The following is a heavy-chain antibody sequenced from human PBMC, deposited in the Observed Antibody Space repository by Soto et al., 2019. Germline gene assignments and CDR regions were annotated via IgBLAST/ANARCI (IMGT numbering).Heavy chain of an antibody. V-gene: IGHV4-59*01. CDR1: GGSISSYY. J-gene: IGHJ6*02. CDR3: ARLPSNWNRPYYYYGMDV. Sequence: LSLTCTVSGGSISSYYWSWIRQPPGKGLERIGYIYYSGSANYNPSLKSRVTISVDTSKNQFSLKLSSVTAADTAVYYCARLPSNWNRPYYYYGMDVWGQGTTVTVSS. D-gene: IGHD1-1*01. CDR2: IYYSGSA.